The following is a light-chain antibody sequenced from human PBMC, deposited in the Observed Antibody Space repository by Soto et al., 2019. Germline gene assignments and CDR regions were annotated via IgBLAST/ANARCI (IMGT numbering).Light chain of an antibody. CDR1: STDVGAYNF. Sequence: QSALTQPASVSGSPGQSITISCTGTSTDVGAYNFVSWYQQYPGKAPKLMIYDVNYRPPGISYRFSGSKSGNTASLIISGLQTEDEDDYYCSSYTTTSTVLFGGGTQLTVL. CDR3: SSYTTTSTVL. CDR2: DVN. V-gene: IGLV2-14*01. J-gene: IGLJ2*01.